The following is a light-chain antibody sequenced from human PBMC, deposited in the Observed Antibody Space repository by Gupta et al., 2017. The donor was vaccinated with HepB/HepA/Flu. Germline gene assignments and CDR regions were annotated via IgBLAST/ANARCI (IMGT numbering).Light chain of an antibody. J-gene: IGLJ2*01. Sequence: QSVVTHPPSASGTPGQRVTISCSGSSSNIGTNTVNWYQQLPGTAPKLLAYGNNQRPSGVPDRFSGSKSGTSASLAISGLQSEDEADYYCAAWDDSLNGVVFGGGTKLTVL. V-gene: IGLV1-44*01. CDR3: AAWDDSLNGVV. CDR2: GNN. CDR1: SSNIGTNT.